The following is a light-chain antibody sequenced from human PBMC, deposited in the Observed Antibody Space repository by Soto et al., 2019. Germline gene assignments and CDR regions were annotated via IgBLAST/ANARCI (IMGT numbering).Light chain of an antibody. CDR3: QQTSSFPLT. CDR2: AAS. V-gene: IGKV1-12*01. CDR1: QGITSW. J-gene: IGKJ4*01. Sequence: DIQMTQSPSSVSASVGDSLTFTCRASQGITSWVAWYQHKPGRAPKLLIYAASRLQSGVPSRFSGSGSGTDFTLTISSLQPEDFGTYYCQQTSSFPLTLGGGTKVEIK.